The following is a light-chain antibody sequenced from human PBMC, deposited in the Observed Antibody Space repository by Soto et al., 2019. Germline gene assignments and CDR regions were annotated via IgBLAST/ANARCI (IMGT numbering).Light chain of an antibody. CDR1: QSVSSY. Sequence: EIVLTQSTATLSLSPGESATLSCRASQSVSSYLAWYQQKPGQAPRLLIYDASNRATGIPARFSGSGSGTDFTLTISSLEPEDFAVYYCQQRSNWPLTFGGGTKVEIK. CDR2: DAS. CDR3: QQRSNWPLT. V-gene: IGKV3-11*01. J-gene: IGKJ4*01.